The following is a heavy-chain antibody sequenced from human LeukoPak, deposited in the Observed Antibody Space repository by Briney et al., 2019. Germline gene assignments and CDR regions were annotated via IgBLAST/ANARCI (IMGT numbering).Heavy chain of an antibody. D-gene: IGHD7-27*01. CDR1: GGSFSGYF. J-gene: IGHJ4*02. Sequence: SETLSLTCAVYGGSFSGYFWSWIRQPPGKGLEWIGEINHSVGTNYNPSLKSLVTISGDTSKNQFSLKMYSVAAEDTVVYCCARASSGEVESEARGDYLDYWGQGTLVTVSS. CDR3: ARASSGEVESEARGDYLDY. V-gene: IGHV4-34*01. CDR2: INHSVGT.